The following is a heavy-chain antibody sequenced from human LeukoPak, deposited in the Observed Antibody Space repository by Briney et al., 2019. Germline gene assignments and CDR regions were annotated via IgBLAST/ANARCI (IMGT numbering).Heavy chain of an antibody. CDR3: AATVDMATNSDI. J-gene: IGHJ3*02. D-gene: IGHD5-24*01. CDR2: IYYGGST. V-gene: IGHV4-39*01. CDR1: GGSITSIIYY. Sequence: PSETLSLTCTVSGGSITSIIYYWAWIRQPPGKGLEWIGNIYYGGSTYYNPSLKSRVTIFADTSKNQFSLKLSSVTAADTALYYCAATVDMATNSDIWGQGTMVTVSS.